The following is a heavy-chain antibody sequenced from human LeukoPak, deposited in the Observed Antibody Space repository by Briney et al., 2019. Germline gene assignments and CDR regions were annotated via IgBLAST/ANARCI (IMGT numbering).Heavy chain of an antibody. CDR1: GESFNGYY. D-gene: IGHD3-16*01. J-gene: IGHJ6*03. CDR2: INNIGHI. Sequence: SETLSLTCVVNGESFNGYYWTWIRQSPGKGLEWIGEINNIGHINYNPSLKSRVTISPDTSQKQFSLKLSSVTAADTAVYHCARGEGNDYVWGSFYYYLDVWGKGTTVTVSS. CDR3: ARGEGNDYVWGSFYYYLDV. V-gene: IGHV4-34*01.